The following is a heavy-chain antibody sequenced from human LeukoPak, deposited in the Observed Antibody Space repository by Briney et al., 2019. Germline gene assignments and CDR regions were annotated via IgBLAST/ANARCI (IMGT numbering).Heavy chain of an antibody. CDR2: ISGSGGST. V-gene: IGHV3-23*01. CDR1: GFTFSSYA. D-gene: IGHD5-18*01. Sequence: PGRSLRLSCAASGFTFSSYAMSWVRQAPGKGLEWVSAISGSGGSTYYADSVKGRFTISRDNSKNTLYLQMSSLRAEDTAVYYCAEAGYSYPYYFDYWGQGTLVTVSS. J-gene: IGHJ4*02. CDR3: AEAGYSYPYYFDY.